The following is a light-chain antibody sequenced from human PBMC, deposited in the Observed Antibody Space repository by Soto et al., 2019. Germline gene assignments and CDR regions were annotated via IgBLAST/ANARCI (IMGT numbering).Light chain of an antibody. J-gene: IGKJ3*01. CDR2: GAS. CDR1: QSVSTSY. Sequence: EIVLTQSPGTLSLSPGESATLSCRASQSVSTSYLAWYQQRPGQAPRLLIYGASNRATGIPDRFSGSGSGTDFTLTISRLEPEDFAVYYCQQYGSSQFTFGPGTKVNIK. CDR3: QQYGSSQFT. V-gene: IGKV3-20*01.